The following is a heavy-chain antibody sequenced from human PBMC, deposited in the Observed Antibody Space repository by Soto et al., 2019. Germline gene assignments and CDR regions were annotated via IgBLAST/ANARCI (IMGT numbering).Heavy chain of an antibody. CDR2: ISSSSSYI. J-gene: IGHJ3*02. D-gene: IGHD3-3*01. CDR1: GFTFSSYS. Sequence: PGGSLRLSCAASGFTFSSYSMNWVRQAPGKGLEWVSSISSSSSYIYYADSVKGRFTISRDNAKNTLYLQMNSLRAEDTAVYYCATTSSDYDFWSGYPGDAFDIWGQGTMVTVSS. V-gene: IGHV3-21*04. CDR3: ATTSSDYDFWSGYPGDAFDI.